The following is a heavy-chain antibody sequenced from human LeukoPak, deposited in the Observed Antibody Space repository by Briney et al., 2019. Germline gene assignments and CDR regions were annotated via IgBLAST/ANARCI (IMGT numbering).Heavy chain of an antibody. J-gene: IGHJ4*02. D-gene: IGHD6-13*01. CDR3: ARGVLVSYSSSLYYFDY. Sequence: GESLKISCKGSGYSFTSYWIGWVRQMPGKGLEWMGIIYPGDSDTRYSPSFQGQVTISADKSISTAYLQWSSLKASDTAMYYCARGVLVSYSSSLYYFDYWGQGTLVTVSS. CDR1: GYSFTSYW. CDR2: IYPGDSDT. V-gene: IGHV5-51*01.